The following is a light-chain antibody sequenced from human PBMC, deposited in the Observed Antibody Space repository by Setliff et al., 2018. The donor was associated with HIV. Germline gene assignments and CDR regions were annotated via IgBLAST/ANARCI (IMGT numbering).Light chain of an antibody. CDR1: SSDVGAFDF. J-gene: IGLJ1*01. Sequence: QSALAQPASVSGSPGQSITVSCTGTSSDVGAFDFVSWYRQPPGKAPELMIYDVTNRPSGVSNRFSGSKSGNTASLTISGLQAEDEADYYCTSYANSDAFIFGTGTKV. CDR3: TSYANSDAFI. CDR2: DVT. V-gene: IGLV2-14*03.